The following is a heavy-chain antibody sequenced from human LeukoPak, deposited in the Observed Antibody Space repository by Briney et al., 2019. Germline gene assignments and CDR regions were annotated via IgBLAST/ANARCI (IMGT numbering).Heavy chain of an antibody. V-gene: IGHV3-7*01. J-gene: IGHJ4*02. CDR3: ARGAFCDY. CDR1: GFTFSDYH. Sequence: GGSLRLSCAASGFTFSDYHMSWIRQAPGKGLEWVANIKQDGSQKYYVDSVKGRFTISRDNAKNSLYLQMNSLRAADTAVYFCARGAFCDYWGQGTLVTVSS. CDR2: IKQDGSQK.